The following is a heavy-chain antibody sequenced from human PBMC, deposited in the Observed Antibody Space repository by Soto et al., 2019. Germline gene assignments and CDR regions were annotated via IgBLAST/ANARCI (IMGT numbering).Heavy chain of an antibody. CDR2: ISGDGRTA. CDR3: ARLYCSDTSCYEKYFDY. CDR1: GFTFIRYW. Sequence: GGSLRLSCAASGFTFIRYWMHWVLQAPWKGLVWVSKISGDGRTATYADSVKARFTISRDNAKNTLYLQMSNLRAEDAALYYCARLYCSDTSCYEKYFDYWGQGTLVTVSS. J-gene: IGHJ4*02. D-gene: IGHD2-2*01. V-gene: IGHV3-74*01.